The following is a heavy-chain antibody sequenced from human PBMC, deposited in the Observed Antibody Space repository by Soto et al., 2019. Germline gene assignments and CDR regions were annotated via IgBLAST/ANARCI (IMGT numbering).Heavy chain of an antibody. D-gene: IGHD3-3*01. CDR2: IRSKADNYVT. Sequence: EVQLVESGGGLVQPGGSLKVSCGASGFSFSDSPIHWVRQASGKGLEWVGRIRSKADNYVTAYGASVKGRFIISRDDSKNTAYLQMNSLTIEDTAVYYCTRLTEWHLPFDYWGQGALFTVSS. V-gene: IGHV3-73*02. CDR3: TRLTEWHLPFDY. J-gene: IGHJ4*02. CDR1: GFSFSDSP.